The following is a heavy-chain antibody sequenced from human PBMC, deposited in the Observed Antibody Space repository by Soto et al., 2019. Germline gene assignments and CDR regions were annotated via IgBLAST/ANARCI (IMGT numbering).Heavy chain of an antibody. Sequence: ASVKVSSKASGYTFTSYAINWARQAPGQRLEWMGWINAGNGNTKYSQKFQGRVTMTTDTSTSTAYMELRSLRSDDTAVYYCARASGSSYWFDPWGQGTLVTVSS. CDR1: GYTFTSYA. D-gene: IGHD1-26*01. J-gene: IGHJ5*02. CDR3: ARASGSSYWFDP. CDR2: INAGNGNT. V-gene: IGHV1-18*01.